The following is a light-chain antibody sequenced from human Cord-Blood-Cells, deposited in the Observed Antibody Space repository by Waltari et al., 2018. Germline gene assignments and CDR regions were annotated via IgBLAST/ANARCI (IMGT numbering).Light chain of an antibody. Sequence: QSVLTQPPSASGTPGQRVTSSRSGSSSNLGSNYVYWYHQLPGTAPKLLIYRNNQRPSGVPDRFSGSKSGTSASLAISGLRSEDEADYYCAAWDDSLSGWVFGGGTKLTVL. V-gene: IGLV1-47*01. J-gene: IGLJ3*02. CDR3: AAWDDSLSGWV. CDR2: RNN. CDR1: SSNLGSNY.